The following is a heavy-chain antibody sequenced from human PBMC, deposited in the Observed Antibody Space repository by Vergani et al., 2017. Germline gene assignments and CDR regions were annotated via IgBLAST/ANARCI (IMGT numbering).Heavy chain of an antibody. Sequence: EVQLVETGGGLIQPGGSLRLSCAASGFTVSSNYMSWVRQAPGKGLEWVSVIYSGGSTYYADSVKGRFTISRDNSKNTLYLQMNSLGAEDTAVYYCAKESSLVPGLLPDVWGQGTTVTVSS. D-gene: IGHD2-8*01. V-gene: IGHV3-53*05. CDR3: AKESSLVPGLLPDV. CDR1: GFTVSSNY. CDR2: IYSGGST. J-gene: IGHJ6*02.